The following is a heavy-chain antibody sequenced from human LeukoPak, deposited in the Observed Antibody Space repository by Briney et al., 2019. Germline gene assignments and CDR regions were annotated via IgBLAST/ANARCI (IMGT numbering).Heavy chain of an antibody. J-gene: IGHJ6*03. D-gene: IGHD2-15*01. CDR1: GGSFSSSTYY. V-gene: IGHV4-39*01. CDR3: ARQPVVAATPFYYMDV. CDR2: IYYSGTS. Sequence: SETLSLTCAVSGGSFSSSTYYWGWIRQPPGKGLEWIVAIYYSGTSYYNSSLKSRVTISVDTSKNQFSLKLSSVTAADTAVYYCARQPVVAATPFYYMDVWGKGAPVTISS.